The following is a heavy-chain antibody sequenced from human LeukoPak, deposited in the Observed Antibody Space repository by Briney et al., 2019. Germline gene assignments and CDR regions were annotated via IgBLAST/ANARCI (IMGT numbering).Heavy chain of an antibody. V-gene: IGHV4-39*01. CDR3: ARLGWLFGSGSMNWFDT. CDR1: GGSISSSSYY. CDR2: IYNSGST. Sequence: PSETLSLTCTVSGGSISSSSYYWGWIRQSPGKGLEWIGNIYNSGSTYYNPSIKSRVTVSVDTSKNQFSLRLPSVTAADTAVYYCARLGWLFGSGSMNWFDTWGQGTLVTVSS. D-gene: IGHD3-10*01. J-gene: IGHJ5*02.